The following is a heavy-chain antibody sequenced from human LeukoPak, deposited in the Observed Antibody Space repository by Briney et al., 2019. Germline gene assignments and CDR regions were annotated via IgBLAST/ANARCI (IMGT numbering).Heavy chain of an antibody. CDR2: IYSGGST. Sequence: GGSLRLSCAASGFTVSSNYMSWVRQAPGKGLEWVSVIYSGGSTYYADSVKGRFTISRDNSKNTLYLQMNSLRAEDTAVYYCARAYYNILTGPSYFDYWGQGTLVTVSS. D-gene: IGHD3-9*01. V-gene: IGHV3-66*01. CDR3: ARAYYNILTGPSYFDY. CDR1: GFTVSSNY. J-gene: IGHJ4*02.